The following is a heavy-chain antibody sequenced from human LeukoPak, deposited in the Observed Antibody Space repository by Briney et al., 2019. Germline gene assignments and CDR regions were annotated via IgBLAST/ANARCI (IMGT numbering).Heavy chain of an antibody. Sequence: GGSLRLSCAASGFTVSSNYMSWVRQAPGKGLEWVTVIYSGGSTYYADSVKGRFTISRDNSKNTLYLQMNSLRAEDWAVYYCARVLYTAMEPSDMDVWGKGTTVTVSS. J-gene: IGHJ6*03. CDR1: GFTVSSNY. CDR2: IYSGGST. V-gene: IGHV3-53*01. CDR3: ARVLYTAMEPSDMDV. D-gene: IGHD5-18*01.